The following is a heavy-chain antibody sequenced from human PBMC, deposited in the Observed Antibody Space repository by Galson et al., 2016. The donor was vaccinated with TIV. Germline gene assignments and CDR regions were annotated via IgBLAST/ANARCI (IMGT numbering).Heavy chain of an antibody. D-gene: IGHD3-3*01. CDR3: ARGGVTTDFWSNYYPGGMDV. J-gene: IGHJ6*02. CDR1: GYTFPSYT. V-gene: IGHV1-3*01. CDR2: INAGNGNT. Sequence: SVKVSCKASGYTFPSYTMHWVRQAPGQRLDWTGWINAGNGNTRYSQQFQGRVTITRDTSASTAYMDLSSLKSEDTAVYYCARGGVTTDFWSNYYPGGMDVWGQGTTVTVSS.